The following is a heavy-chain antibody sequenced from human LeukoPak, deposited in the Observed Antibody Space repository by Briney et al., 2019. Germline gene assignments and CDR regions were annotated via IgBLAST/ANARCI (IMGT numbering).Heavy chain of an antibody. V-gene: IGHV3-15*01. CDR3: STEGLLWGY. J-gene: IGHJ4*02. Sequence: PGGSLRLCCGVSGLTCSSYWMSWVRQAPGKGLDWVGRIKSKADGGTTDYAATVKGRFTISRDDSKNTLYLQMNSLKTEDTAVYYCSTEGLLWGYWGQGTLVTVSS. D-gene: IGHD3-10*01. CDR1: GLTCSSYW. CDR2: IKSKADGGTT.